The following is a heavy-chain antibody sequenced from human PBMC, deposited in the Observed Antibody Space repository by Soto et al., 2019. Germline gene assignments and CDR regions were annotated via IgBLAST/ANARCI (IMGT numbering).Heavy chain of an antibody. V-gene: IGHV3-43*01. CDR3: VRVDKQLGTTFFDY. J-gene: IGHJ4*02. D-gene: IGHD3-3*01. CDR1: GFTFDAYT. CDR2: ISWDGGST. Sequence: SLRLSCAASGFTFDAYTMHGGRQAPGKGLEWVSLISWDGGSTYYADSVKGRFTISRDDSKNSAYLQMNSLNTEDTAVYYCVRVDKQLGTTFFDYWGQGILVTVSS.